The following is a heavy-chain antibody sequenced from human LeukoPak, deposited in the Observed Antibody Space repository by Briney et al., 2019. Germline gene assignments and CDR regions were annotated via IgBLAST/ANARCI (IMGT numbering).Heavy chain of an antibody. J-gene: IGHJ4*02. D-gene: IGHD3-22*01. CDR1: GYTFTNYA. V-gene: IGHV1-18*01. Sequence: ASVKLSCKASGYTFTNYAIRWVRLAPGQGLEWMGRISAYSGNTNYAQKLQGRVTMTTATSTSTAYMELRSLRSDDTAVYFCARGRDYYGSSDYPDPTYFDYWGQGTLVTVSS. CDR3: ARGRDYYGSSDYPDPTYFDY. CDR2: ISAYSGNT.